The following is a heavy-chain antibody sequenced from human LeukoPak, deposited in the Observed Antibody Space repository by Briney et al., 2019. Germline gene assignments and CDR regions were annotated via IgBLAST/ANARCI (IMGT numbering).Heavy chain of an antibody. Sequence: SETLSLTCTVSGGSISSGSYYWSWIRQPAGKGLEWIGRIYTSGSTNYNPSLKSRVTISVDTSKNQFSLKLSSVTAAGTAVYYCARDDFWSGYPDYWGQGTLVTVSS. CDR3: ARDDFWSGYPDY. V-gene: IGHV4-61*02. CDR2: IYTSGST. D-gene: IGHD3-3*01. CDR1: GGSISSGSYY. J-gene: IGHJ4*02.